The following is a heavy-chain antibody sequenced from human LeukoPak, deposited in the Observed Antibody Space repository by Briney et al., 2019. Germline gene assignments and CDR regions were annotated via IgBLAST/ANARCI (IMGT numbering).Heavy chain of an antibody. CDR3: ACLTTADAFDI. J-gene: IGHJ3*02. CDR2: INHSRST. D-gene: IGHD3-22*01. CDR1: GGSFSPYY. Sequence: PSETLSLTCAVYGGSFSPYYWSWIRQSPDKGLEWIGEINHSRSTNYNPSLKSRVTISVDTSKNQFSLKLSSVTAADTAVYYCACLTTADAFDIWGQGTMVTVSS. V-gene: IGHV4-34*01.